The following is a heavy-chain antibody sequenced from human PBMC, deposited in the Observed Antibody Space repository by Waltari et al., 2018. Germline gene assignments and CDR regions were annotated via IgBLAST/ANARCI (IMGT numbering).Heavy chain of an antibody. CDR3: ARQRYDFWSGYSYYYGRDV. V-gene: IGHV4-39*01. D-gene: IGHD3-3*01. Sequence: QLQLQESGPGLVTPSDTLSLTCPVSGGSISSSSYYWGWLRQPPGRGLEWIGSIYYSGSTYYKPSLKSRVTISVDTSKNQFSLKLSSVTAADTAVYYCARQRYDFWSGYSYYYGRDVWGQGTTVTVSS. J-gene: IGHJ6*02. CDR1: GGSISSSSYY. CDR2: IYYSGST.